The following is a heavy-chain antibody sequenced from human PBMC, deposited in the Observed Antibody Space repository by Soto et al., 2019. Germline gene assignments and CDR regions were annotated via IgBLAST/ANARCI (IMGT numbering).Heavy chain of an antibody. CDR1: GGSISSTSYF. D-gene: IGHD4-17*01. CDR2: IYYSGDS. Sequence: PSETLSLTCTVSGGSISSTSYFWSWVRQPPGKGLEWIGTIYYSGDSYYNPSLKSRVTISIDTSKNQFSLKLSSVSAADTALYFCARRLGYGDHVAAVDSWGQGTLVTVSS. J-gene: IGHJ4*02. CDR3: ARRLGYGDHVAAVDS. V-gene: IGHV4-39*01.